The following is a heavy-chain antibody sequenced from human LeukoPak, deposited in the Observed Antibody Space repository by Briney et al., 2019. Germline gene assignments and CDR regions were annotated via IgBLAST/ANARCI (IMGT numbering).Heavy chain of an antibody. CDR2: IYYSGST. J-gene: IGHJ2*01. CDR1: GGSISSGSYY. CDR3: ARRAPSAGYFDL. V-gene: IGHV4-31*03. Sequence: SETLSLTCTVSGGSISSGSYYWAWIRQHPGKGLEWIGYIYYSGSTYYNPSLKSRVTVSEDTSKNQFSLKLTSVTAAGTAVYYCARRAPSAGYFDLWGRGTLVSVSS.